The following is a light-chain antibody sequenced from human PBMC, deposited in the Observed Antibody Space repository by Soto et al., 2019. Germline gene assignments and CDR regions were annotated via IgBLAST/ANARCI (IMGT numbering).Light chain of an antibody. V-gene: IGLV2-14*01. Sequence: LTQPASVSGSPGQSITISCTGTSNDVGGSNYVAWYQHHPGKAPKLIIYEVSNRPSGVSNRFSGSKSGNTASLTISGLQAEDEADYYCISYITTSTSYVFGTGTKVTVL. CDR2: EVS. CDR3: ISYITTSTSYV. J-gene: IGLJ1*01. CDR1: SNDVGGSNY.